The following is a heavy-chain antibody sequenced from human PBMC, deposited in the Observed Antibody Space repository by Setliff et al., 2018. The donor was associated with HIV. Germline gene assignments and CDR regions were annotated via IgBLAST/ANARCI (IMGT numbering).Heavy chain of an antibody. Sequence: PGESLKIPCKGSGYSFTTYWIGWVRQMPGKGLEWMGMIYPGDSDTRYSPSFQGQVTIPADKSISTAYLQWSSLKASDTAMYYCARLLMPRGFSYGSYYYYGMDVWGQGTAVTVS. J-gene: IGHJ6*02. CDR1: GYSFTTYW. CDR2: IYPGDSDT. V-gene: IGHV5-51*01. CDR3: ARLLMPRGFSYGSYYYYGMDV. D-gene: IGHD5-18*01.